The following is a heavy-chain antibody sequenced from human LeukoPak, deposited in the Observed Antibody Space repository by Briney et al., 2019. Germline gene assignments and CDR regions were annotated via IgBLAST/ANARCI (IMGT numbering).Heavy chain of an antibody. Sequence: ASVKVSCKASRYTFTNYGISWVRQAPGGGLEWMGWINTYNGNKNYAQKLQGRVTLTTDTSTRTAYMELRSLRSDDTAVYYCARGVFTVTTPLDIWGQGTMVTVSS. CDR3: ARGVFTVTTPLDI. D-gene: IGHD4-17*01. CDR1: RYTFTNYG. V-gene: IGHV1-18*01. J-gene: IGHJ3*02. CDR2: INTYNGNK.